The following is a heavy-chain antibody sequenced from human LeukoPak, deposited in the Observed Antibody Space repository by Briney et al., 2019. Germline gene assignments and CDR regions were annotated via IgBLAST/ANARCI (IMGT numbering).Heavy chain of an antibody. V-gene: IGHV1-2*02. CDR3: ARVGSSGWYWFDP. CDR1: GYTFTGYY. J-gene: IGHJ5*02. CDR2: INPNSGGT. Sequence: ASVKVSCKASGYTFTGYYMHWVRQAPGQGLEGVGWINPNSGGTNYAQKFQGRVTMTRDTSISTAYMELSRLRSDDTAVYYCARVGSSGWYWFDPWGQGTLVTVSS. D-gene: IGHD6-19*01.